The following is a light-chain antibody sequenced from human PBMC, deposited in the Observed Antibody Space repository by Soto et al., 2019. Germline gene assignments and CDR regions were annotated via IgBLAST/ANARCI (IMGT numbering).Light chain of an antibody. Sequence: QSVLSQPPSVSGAPGQRFTISCTGISSNIGAGYDAHWFKQVPGTAPKLLIYGSTNRPSGVPDRFYGSKSGTSASLAITGLQAEDEADYYCQSYDSSLGGTYVFGTGNKVTV. J-gene: IGLJ1*01. CDR3: QSYDSSLGGTYV. V-gene: IGLV1-40*01. CDR1: SSNIGAGYD. CDR2: GST.